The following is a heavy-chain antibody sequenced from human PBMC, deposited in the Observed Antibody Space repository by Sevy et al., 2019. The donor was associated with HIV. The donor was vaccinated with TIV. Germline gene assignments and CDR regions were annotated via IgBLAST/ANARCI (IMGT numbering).Heavy chain of an antibody. V-gene: IGHV3-30*04. CDR3: ARPRRGIAAAGTAGPFDY. CDR2: ISYDGSNK. Sequence: QAGGSLRLSCAASGFTFSSYAMHWVRQAPGKGLEWVAVISYDGSNKYYADSVKGRFTISRDNSKNTLYLQMNRRRAEDTAVYYCARPRRGIAAAGTAGPFDYWGQGTLVTVSS. CDR1: GFTFSSYA. D-gene: IGHD6-13*01. J-gene: IGHJ4*02.